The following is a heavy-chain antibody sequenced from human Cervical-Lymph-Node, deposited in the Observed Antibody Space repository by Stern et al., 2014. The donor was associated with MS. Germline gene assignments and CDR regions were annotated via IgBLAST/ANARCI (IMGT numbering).Heavy chain of an antibody. CDR3: ARDYGDYAFDY. CDR1: GYSFTANW. D-gene: IGHD4-17*01. V-gene: IGHV5-51*01. Sequence: VQLGQSGAEVKKPGESLKISCKGSGYSFTANWIAWVRQMPGKGLEWMGILYPGDSDTLIIPSSQGPVTILADNSISPAFLQWSSLKAADTAMYYCARDYGDYAFDYWGQGTLVTVSS. J-gene: IGHJ4*02. CDR2: LYPGDSDT.